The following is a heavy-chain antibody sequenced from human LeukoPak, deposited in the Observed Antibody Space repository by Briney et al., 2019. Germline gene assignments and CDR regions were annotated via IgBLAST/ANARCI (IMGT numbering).Heavy chain of an antibody. CDR3: ARGGGYCSSTSCYVPPNPFDY. CDR1: GFTFDDYG. D-gene: IGHD2-2*01. Sequence: GGSLRLSCAASGFTFDDYGMSWVRHAPGKGLEWVSGINWNGGSTGYADSVKGRFTISRDNAKNSLYLQMNSLRAEDTALYYCARGGGYCSSTSCYVPPNPFDYWGQGTLVTVSS. V-gene: IGHV3-20*04. CDR2: INWNGGST. J-gene: IGHJ4*02.